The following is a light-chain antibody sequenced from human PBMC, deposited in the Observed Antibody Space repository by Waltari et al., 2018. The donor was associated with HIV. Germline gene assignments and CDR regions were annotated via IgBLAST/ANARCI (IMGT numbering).Light chain of an antibody. Sequence: DIQMTQSPSTLSASVGDRVTITCRASQSIGNWLAWYQQKPGRAPKVLIYKASSLQSGVPSRFSGRGSDTEFTLTISSLQPDDFATYYCQQISSASRTFGGGTKVEIK. CDR2: KAS. CDR3: QQISSASRT. J-gene: IGKJ4*01. V-gene: IGKV1-5*03. CDR1: QSIGNW.